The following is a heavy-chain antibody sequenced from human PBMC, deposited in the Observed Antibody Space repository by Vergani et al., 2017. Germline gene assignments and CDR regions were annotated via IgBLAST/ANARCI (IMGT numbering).Heavy chain of an antibody. CDR1: GFTFSSYA. J-gene: IGHJ4*02. CDR2: ISGSGGST. CDR3: AKEWGYYDFWSGYWGFDY. D-gene: IGHD3-3*01. Sequence: EVQLLESGGGLVQPGGSLRLSCAASGFTFSSYAMSWVRQAPGKGLEWVSAISGSGGSTYYADSVKGRFTISRDNSKNTLYLQMNSLRAEDTAVYYCAKEWGYYDFWSGYWGFDYWGQGTLVTVSS. V-gene: IGHV3-23*01.